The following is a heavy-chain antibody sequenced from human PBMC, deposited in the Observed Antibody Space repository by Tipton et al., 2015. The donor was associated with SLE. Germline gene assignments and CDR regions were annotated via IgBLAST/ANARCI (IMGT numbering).Heavy chain of an antibody. D-gene: IGHD2-21*02. V-gene: IGHV4-61*02. Sequence: TLSLTCTVSGGSISSGSYYWSWIRQPAGKGLEWIGRIYTSGSTNYNPSLKSRVTISVDTSKNQFSLDLSSVTAADTAVYYCARLTVTPHWYFDLWGRGTPVTVSS. CDR3: ARLTVTPHWYFDL. CDR2: IYTSGST. J-gene: IGHJ2*01. CDR1: GGSISSGSYY.